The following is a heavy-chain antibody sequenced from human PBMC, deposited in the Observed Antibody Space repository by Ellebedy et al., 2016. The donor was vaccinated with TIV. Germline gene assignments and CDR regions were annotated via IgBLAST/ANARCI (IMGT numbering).Heavy chain of an antibody. V-gene: IGHV5-10-1*01. CDR1: GYSFTSYW. Sequence: GESLKISXKGSGYSFTSYWISWVRQMPGKGLEWMGRIDPSDSYTNYSPSFQGHVTISADKSISTAYLQWSSLKASDTAMYYCARVPPPVEVGEVGAFDIWGQGTMVTVSS. CDR3: ARVPPPVEVGEVGAFDI. CDR2: IDPSDSYT. J-gene: IGHJ3*02. D-gene: IGHD1-1*01.